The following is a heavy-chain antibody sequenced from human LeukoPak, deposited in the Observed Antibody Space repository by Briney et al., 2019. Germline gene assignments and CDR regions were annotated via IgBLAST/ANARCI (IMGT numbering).Heavy chain of an antibody. CDR1: GLTFTDYW. V-gene: IGHV3-7*03. CDR3: ARGEYYFDGGY. D-gene: IGHD3-22*01. Sequence: GGSLRLSCAVSGLTFTDYWMSWVRQAPGKGLGWVANIKQDGSEKNYVDSVKGRFSISRDNAKNSLYLQMNSLRGDDTAVYYCARGEYYFDGGYWGQGTLVTVSS. J-gene: IGHJ4*02. CDR2: IKQDGSEK.